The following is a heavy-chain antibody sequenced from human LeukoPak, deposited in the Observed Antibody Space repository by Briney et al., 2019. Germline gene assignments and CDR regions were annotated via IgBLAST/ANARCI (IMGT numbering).Heavy chain of an antibody. V-gene: IGHV4-39*01. D-gene: IGHD3-3*01. CDR1: GGSISSSSYY. Sequence: PSETLSLTCTVSGGSISSSSYYRGWIRQPPGKGLEWIGSIYYSGSTYYNPSLKSRVTISVDTSKNQFSLKLSSVTAADTAVYYCARTVAAAGYDFWSGLYPLYYMDVWGKGTTVTVSS. J-gene: IGHJ6*03. CDR3: ARTVAAAGYDFWSGLYPLYYMDV. CDR2: IYYSGST.